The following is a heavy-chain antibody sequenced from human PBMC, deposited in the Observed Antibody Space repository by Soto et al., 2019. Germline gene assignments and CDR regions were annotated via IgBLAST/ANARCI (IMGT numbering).Heavy chain of an antibody. CDR2: IIPIFGKA. V-gene: IGHV1-69*12. CDR3: ASHTGSSPEGRYYYGMDV. CDR1: GGTFSSYA. J-gene: IGHJ6*02. Sequence: QVQLVQSGAEVKKPGSSVKVSCKASGGTFSSYAISWVRQAPGQGLEWMGGIIPIFGKADYAQTFQGRVTITADESTSTAYMELSSLRSEDTAVYYCASHTGSSPEGRYYYGMDVWGQGTTVTVSS. D-gene: IGHD1-26*01.